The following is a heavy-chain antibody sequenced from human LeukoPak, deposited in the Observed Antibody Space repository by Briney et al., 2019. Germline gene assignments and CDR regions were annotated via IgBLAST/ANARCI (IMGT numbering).Heavy chain of an antibody. CDR1: GFPFTSYT. CDR2: ISSSTTYI. D-gene: IGHD3-22*01. J-gene: IGHJ4*02. V-gene: IGHV3-21*01. Sequence: KPGGSLRLSCAASGFPFTSYTMNWVRQAPGKGLEWVSSISSSTTYIYYADSVKGRFTISRDPAKNSLYLQMNSLRAEDTAVYYCARSAYYYYDSSGFPDYWGQGTLVTVSS. CDR3: ARSAYYYYDSSGFPDY.